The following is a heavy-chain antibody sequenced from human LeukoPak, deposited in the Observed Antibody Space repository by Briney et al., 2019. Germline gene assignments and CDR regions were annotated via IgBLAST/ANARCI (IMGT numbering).Heavy chain of an antibody. J-gene: IGHJ6*03. CDR3: ARRAYPYHYYMDV. V-gene: IGHV3-20*04. CDR1: GFTFHNHG. D-gene: IGHD3-16*01. CDR2: LSWNGGET. Sequence: GGSLRLSCAASGFTFHNHGMSWVRQAPGKGLEWVSSLSWNGGETRYADSVKGRFTIYRDNAKNSLYLQMNRLRARDTALYYCARRAYPYHYYMDVWGKGATLTV.